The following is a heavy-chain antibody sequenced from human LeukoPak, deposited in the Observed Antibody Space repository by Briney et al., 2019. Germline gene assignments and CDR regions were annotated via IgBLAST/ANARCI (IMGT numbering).Heavy chain of an antibody. V-gene: IGHV4-4*07. CDR3: ARATSIYSGSYYDY. J-gene: IGHJ4*02. CDR2: IYSSGNT. D-gene: IGHD1-26*01. Sequence: SETLSLTCTVSGDSLSSYYWSWIRQPAGKGLEWIGRIYSSGNTNYNPSLKSRVTMSIDTSKDQFSLKLTSVTAADTAVYYCARATSIYSGSYYDYWGQGTLVTVSS. CDR1: GDSLSSYY.